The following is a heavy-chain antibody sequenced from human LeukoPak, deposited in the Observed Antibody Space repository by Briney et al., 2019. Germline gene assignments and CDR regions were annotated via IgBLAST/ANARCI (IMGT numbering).Heavy chain of an antibody. J-gene: IGHJ4*02. Sequence: SQTLSLTCAVSGGSISSGGYSWGWIRQPPGKGLEWIGSIYYTGGTYDNPSLKSRLTISLDTSKNQFSLKLSSVTAADTAVYYCTKERAGTIVDYWGQGTLVTVSS. V-gene: IGHV4-30-2*03. D-gene: IGHD1-7*01. CDR1: GGSISSGGYS. CDR2: IYYTGGT. CDR3: TKERAGTIVDY.